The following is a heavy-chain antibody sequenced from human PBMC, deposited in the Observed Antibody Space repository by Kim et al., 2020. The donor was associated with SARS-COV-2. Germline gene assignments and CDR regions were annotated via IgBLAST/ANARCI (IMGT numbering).Heavy chain of an antibody. CDR2: IHAHDGET. D-gene: IGHD3-10*01. J-gene: IGHJ4*01. Sequence: ASVKVSCKTLGNTLVSDGITWVRQAPGQGLEWMGWIHAHDGETNYAQKFQGRVTMTTDTSTSTVYMGLRNLRFDDTAVYFCAGDIAPSVRGLCYWGPGTLVTGSS. V-gene: IGHV1-18*01. CDR1: GNTLVSDG. CDR3: AGDIAPSVRGLCY.